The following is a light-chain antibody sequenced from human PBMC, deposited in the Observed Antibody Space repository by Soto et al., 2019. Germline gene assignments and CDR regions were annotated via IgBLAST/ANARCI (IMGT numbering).Light chain of an antibody. V-gene: IGKV1-5*03. CDR3: LEYNDYSGT. CDR1: QNINSW. CDR2: KAS. Sequence: DIQMTQSPSTLSASVGDRVTITCRASQNINSWLAWYQQKPGKAPNLLIYKASSLDSGVPSRFSGSASGTEFTLTISSLQPDDFATYYCLEYNDYSGTFGQGTKLEIK. J-gene: IGKJ2*02.